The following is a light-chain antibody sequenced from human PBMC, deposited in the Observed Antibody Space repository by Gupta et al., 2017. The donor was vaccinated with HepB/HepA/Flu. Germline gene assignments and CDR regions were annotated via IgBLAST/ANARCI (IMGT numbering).Light chain of an antibody. CDR1: QSISSY. J-gene: IGKJ1*01. V-gene: IGKV1-39*01. CDR3: QQSYSTWT. Sequence: DIQMTQSPSSLSASVGDRVTITCRASQSISSYLNWYQQKPGKAPKLLIYAAPSLQSGVPSRFSGSGSGTDFTLTSSRLQPEDFATYYCQQSYSTWTFGQGTKVEIK. CDR2: AAP.